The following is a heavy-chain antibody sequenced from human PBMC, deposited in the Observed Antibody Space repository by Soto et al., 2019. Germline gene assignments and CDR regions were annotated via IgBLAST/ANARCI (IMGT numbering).Heavy chain of an antibody. Sequence: EVHLMESGGGWVQPGRSLRLSCAASGFTFDNYAMHWVRQAPGKGLEWVSGISWNSGNIGYADSVKGRFTIARDNAKTSLYLEMNSLRAEDTALYYCAREPYDFWSGYYGWGQGTLVTVSS. V-gene: IGHV3-9*01. CDR3: AREPYDFWSGYYG. CDR1: GFTFDNYA. J-gene: IGHJ4*02. CDR2: ISWNSGNI. D-gene: IGHD3-3*01.